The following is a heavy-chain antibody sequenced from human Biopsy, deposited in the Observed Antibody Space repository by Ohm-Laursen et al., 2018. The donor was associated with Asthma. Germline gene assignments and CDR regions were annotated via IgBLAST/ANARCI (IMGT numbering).Heavy chain of an antibody. CDR3: ARAGQCSSTSCYNPGWFDP. CDR2: INHSGST. V-gene: IGHV4-34*01. D-gene: IGHD2-2*01. J-gene: IGHJ5*02. CDR1: GGSFSGYY. Sequence: LSLTCTVYGGSFSGYYLSWIRQPPGKGLEWIGEINHSGSTNYNPSLKSRVTISVDTSKNQFSLKLSSVTAADTAVYYCARAGQCSSTSCYNPGWFDPWGQGTLVTVSS.